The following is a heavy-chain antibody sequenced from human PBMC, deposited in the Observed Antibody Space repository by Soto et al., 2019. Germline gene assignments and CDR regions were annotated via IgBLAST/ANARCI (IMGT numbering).Heavy chain of an antibody. CDR1: GGTFNNYA. J-gene: IGHJ4*02. Sequence: VQLVQSGAEVNKPGSSVKVSCKASGGTFNNYAIHWVRQAPGQGLEWMGGIIPIIGAAYYAHTFQGRLAISADDATSTLYMQLSSLRPEDTALYYCARGGGDVGSTSSFDSWGQGTLVTVSS. V-gene: IGHV1-69*01. CDR2: IIPIIGAA. D-gene: IGHD3-10*01. CDR3: ARGGGDVGSTSSFDS.